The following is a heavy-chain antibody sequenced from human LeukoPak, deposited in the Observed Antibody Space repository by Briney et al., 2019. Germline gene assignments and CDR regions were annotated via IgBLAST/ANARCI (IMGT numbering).Heavy chain of an antibody. CDR2: ISSSSSYI. CDR1: GFTFSSYS. V-gene: IGHV3-21*01. J-gene: IGHJ4*02. CDR3: ARESEHDY. Sequence: GGSLRLSCAASGFTFSSYSMNWVRQAPGKGLEWVSSISSSSSYIYYAGSVKGRFTISRDNAKNSLYLQMNSLRAEDTAVYYCARESEHDYWGQGTLVTVSS.